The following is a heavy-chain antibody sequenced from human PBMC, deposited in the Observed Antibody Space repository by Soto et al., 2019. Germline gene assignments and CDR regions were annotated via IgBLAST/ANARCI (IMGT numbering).Heavy chain of an antibody. CDR1: GFSFSSFW. Sequence: GRSLRLSCAASGFSFSSFWMHWARQAPGKGLVWVAHIHNDGSRTSYADSVKGRFTISRDNAKNTLYLQMNSLRAEDTAMYYCARDFGEVGSTAAFDIWGQGTMVTVSS. J-gene: IGHJ3*02. V-gene: IGHV3-74*01. CDR2: IHNDGSRT. D-gene: IGHD1-26*01. CDR3: ARDFGEVGSTAAFDI.